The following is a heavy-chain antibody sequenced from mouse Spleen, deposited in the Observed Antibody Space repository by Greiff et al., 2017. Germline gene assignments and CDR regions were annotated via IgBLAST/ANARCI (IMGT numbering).Heavy chain of an antibody. Sequence: VQLQQPGAELVMPGASVKLSCKASGYTFTSYWMHWVKQRPGQGLEWIGEIDPSDSYTNYNQKFKGKATLTVDKSSSTAYMQLSSLTSEDSAVYYCARRELGHFDYWGQGTTPTVSS. CDR2: IDPSDSYT. J-gene: IGHJ2*01. V-gene: IGHV1-69*01. CDR1: GYTFTSYW. CDR3: ARRELGHFDY. D-gene: IGHD4-1*01.